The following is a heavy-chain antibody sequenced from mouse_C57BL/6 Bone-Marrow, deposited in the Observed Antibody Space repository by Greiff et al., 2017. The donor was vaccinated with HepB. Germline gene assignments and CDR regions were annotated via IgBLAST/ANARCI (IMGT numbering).Heavy chain of an antibody. CDR1: GYTFTTYP. Sequence: ESGAELVKPGASVKMSCKASGYTFTTYPIEWMKQNHGKSLEWIGNFHPYNDDTKYNEKFKGKATLTVEKSSSTVYLELSRLTSDDSAVYYCARGYYGSSHWYFDVWGTGTTVTVSS. CDR2: FHPYNDDT. CDR3: ARGYYGSSHWYFDV. D-gene: IGHD1-1*01. V-gene: IGHV1-47*01. J-gene: IGHJ1*03.